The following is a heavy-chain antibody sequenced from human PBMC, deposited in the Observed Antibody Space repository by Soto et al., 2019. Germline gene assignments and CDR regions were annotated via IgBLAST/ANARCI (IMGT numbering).Heavy chain of an antibody. CDR3: ARIVGGSSDY. CDR2: TYYRSKWYS. V-gene: IGHV6-1*01. D-gene: IGHD2-15*01. J-gene: IGHJ4*02. CDR1: GDSVSSNSAA. Sequence: SQTLALPCGISGDSVSSNSAAWNFIRQPPSRGLEWLGRTYYRSKWYSDYAVSVKSRITINPDTSKNQFSLQLNSVTPEDAAMYYCARIVGGSSDYWGQGTQVTVSS.